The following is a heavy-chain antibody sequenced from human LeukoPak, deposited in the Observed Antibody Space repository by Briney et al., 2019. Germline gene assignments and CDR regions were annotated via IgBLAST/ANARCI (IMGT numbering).Heavy chain of an antibody. Sequence: ASVKVSCKASGYTFTSYYMHWVRQAPGQGLEWMGIINPSGGSTSYAQKFQGRVTMTRDTSTSTVYMELSSLRSEDTAVYYCARDGGDYYDSSGPRDYWGQGTLVTVSS. D-gene: IGHD3-22*01. CDR1: GYTFTSYY. J-gene: IGHJ4*02. CDR2: INPSGGST. V-gene: IGHV1-46*01. CDR3: ARDGGDYYDSSGPRDY.